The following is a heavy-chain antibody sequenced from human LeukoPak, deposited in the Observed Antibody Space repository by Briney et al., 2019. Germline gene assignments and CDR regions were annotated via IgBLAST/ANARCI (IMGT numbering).Heavy chain of an antibody. V-gene: IGHV4-4*02. CDR3: AREGGVIIANDAFDI. J-gene: IGHJ3*02. CDR2: IYHSGSA. D-gene: IGHD3-10*01. Sequence: SETLSLTCAVSGGSISSSNWWSWVRQPPGKRLEWIGEIYHSGSANYNPSLKSRVTISVDTSKNQFSLKLSSVTAADTAVYYCAREGGVIIANDAFDIWGQGTMVTVSS. CDR1: GGSISSSNW.